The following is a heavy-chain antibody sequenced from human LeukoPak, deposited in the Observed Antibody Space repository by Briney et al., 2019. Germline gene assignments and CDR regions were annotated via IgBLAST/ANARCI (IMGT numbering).Heavy chain of an antibody. CDR2: IYYSGST. Sequence: PSETLSLTCTVSGGSISSYYWSWIRQPPGKGLEWIGYIYYSGSTNYNPSLTSRVTISVDTSKNQFSLKLSSVTAADTAVYYCARCYGSGSYSHFDYWGQGTLVTVSS. CDR3: ARCYGSGSYSHFDY. D-gene: IGHD3-10*01. V-gene: IGHV4-59*13. CDR1: GGSISSYY. J-gene: IGHJ4*02.